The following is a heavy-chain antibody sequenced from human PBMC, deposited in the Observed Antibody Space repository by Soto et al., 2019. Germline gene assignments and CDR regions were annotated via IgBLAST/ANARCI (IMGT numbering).Heavy chain of an antibody. V-gene: IGHV3-33*01. Sequence: GGSLRLSCAASGFTFSSYGMHWVRQAPGKGPEWVAVIWYDGSDKYYADSVKGRFTISRDNSKNTLYLQMNSLRAEDTAVYYCASGYCSGGNCYRPFDYWGQGTLVTVSS. D-gene: IGHD2-15*01. J-gene: IGHJ4*02. CDR2: IWYDGSDK. CDR1: GFTFSSYG. CDR3: ASGYCSGGNCYRPFDY.